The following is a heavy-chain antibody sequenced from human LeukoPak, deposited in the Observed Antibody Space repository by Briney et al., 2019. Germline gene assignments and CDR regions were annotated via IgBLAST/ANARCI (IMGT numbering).Heavy chain of an antibody. J-gene: IGHJ2*01. CDR3: ARLERNKNWYFDV. V-gene: IGHV3-48*01. D-gene: IGHD1/OR15-1a*01. CDR2: ISVTSNTI. Sequence: GGSLRLSCAASGFTFSDFTMSWVRQAPGKGLEWLSYISVTSNTIYYADSVRGRFTISGDNADNSLFLQMKSLRVDDTAVYYCARLERNKNWYFDVWGRGTLITVFS. CDR1: GFTFSDFT.